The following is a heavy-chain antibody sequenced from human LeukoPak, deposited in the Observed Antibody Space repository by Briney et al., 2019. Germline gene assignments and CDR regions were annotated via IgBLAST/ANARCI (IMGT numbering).Heavy chain of an antibody. D-gene: IGHD2-15*01. CDR3: AKNGDRGAYCSGGSCYPYFYYNMDV. Sequence: GGSLRLSCAASGFTFSSYAMSWVRQAPGKGLEWVSAISGSGGSTYYADSVKGRFTISRDNSKNTLYLQMNSLRAEDTAIYYCAKNGDRGAYCSGGSCYPYFYYNMDVWGKGTTVTISS. J-gene: IGHJ6*03. V-gene: IGHV3-23*01. CDR1: GFTFSSYA. CDR2: ISGSGGST.